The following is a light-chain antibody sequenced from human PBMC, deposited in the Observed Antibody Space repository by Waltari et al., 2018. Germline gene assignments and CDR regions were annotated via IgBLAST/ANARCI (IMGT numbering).Light chain of an antibody. CDR2: AAS. CDR1: QHIYNY. CDR3: PQYEGLPRT. V-gene: IGKV1-33*01. J-gene: IGKJ2*02. Sequence: DIQMTQSPSSLSASVGDRVTITCQASQHIYNYLNWYQQKPGKAPKLLIYAASNLQTGVPSRFSGGGSGTDFTFVISNLQPEDIATYYCPQYEGLPRTFGQGTKLEMK.